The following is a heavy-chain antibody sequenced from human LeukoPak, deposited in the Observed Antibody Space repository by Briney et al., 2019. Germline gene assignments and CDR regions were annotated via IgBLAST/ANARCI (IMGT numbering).Heavy chain of an antibody. CDR3: ARGHRPYYDFWSGYYRRVFDY. D-gene: IGHD3-3*01. V-gene: IGHV1-2*02. CDR1: GYTFTGYY. J-gene: IGHJ4*02. Sequence: ASVTVSCKASGYTFTGYYMHWVRQAPGQGLEWMGWINPNSGGTNYAQKFQGRVTITRNTSISTAYMELSSLRSEDTAVYYCARGHRPYYDFWSGYYRRVFDYWGQGTLVTVSS. CDR2: INPNSGGT.